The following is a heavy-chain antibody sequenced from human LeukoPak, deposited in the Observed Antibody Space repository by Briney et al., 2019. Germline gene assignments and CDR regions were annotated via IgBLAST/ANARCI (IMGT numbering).Heavy chain of an antibody. CDR2: ITASGTAM. J-gene: IGHJ4*02. V-gene: IGHV3-48*02. Sequence: GGSLRLSCAVSGFTLTNHAVNWVRQAPGKGLEWVSHITASGTAMFYADSVKGRFTISRDNAKNSLYLQMNSLRDEDTAVYYCASSGSYRFDYWGQGTLVTVSS. CDR1: GFTLTNHA. D-gene: IGHD1-26*01. CDR3: ASSGSYRFDY.